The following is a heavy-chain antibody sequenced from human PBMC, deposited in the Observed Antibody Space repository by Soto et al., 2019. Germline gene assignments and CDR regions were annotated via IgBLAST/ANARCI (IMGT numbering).Heavy chain of an antibody. CDR1: GGSISSGGCY. D-gene: IGHD4-17*01. J-gene: IGHJ6*02. CDR3: ARDTRGNYGDPHRGGWGFPYYYYRMDV. Sequence: LSLTCTVSGGSISSGGCYWSWIRQHPGKGLXWIGYIYYSGSTYYNPSLKSRATISVDTSKNQFSLKLSSVTAADTAVYYCARDTRGNYGDPHRGGWGFPYYYYRMDVWGQGTTVTVSS. CDR2: IYYSGST. V-gene: IGHV4-31*03.